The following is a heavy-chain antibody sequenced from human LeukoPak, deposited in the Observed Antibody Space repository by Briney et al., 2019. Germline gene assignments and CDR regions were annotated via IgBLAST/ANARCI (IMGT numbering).Heavy chain of an antibody. Sequence: ASVKVSCKAAGYTFTSYGISWVRQAPGQGLEWRGWISAYNGNTNYAQKLQGRVTMTTDTSTSTAYMELRSLRSDDTAVYYCARGDIVVVPAATYYYYYGMDVWGQGTTVTVSS. CDR3: ARGDIVVVPAATYYYYYGMDV. D-gene: IGHD2-2*01. V-gene: IGHV1-18*01. CDR1: GYTFTSYG. J-gene: IGHJ6*02. CDR2: ISAYNGNT.